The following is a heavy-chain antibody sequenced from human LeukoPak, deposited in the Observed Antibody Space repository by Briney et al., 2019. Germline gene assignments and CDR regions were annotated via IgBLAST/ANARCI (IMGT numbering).Heavy chain of an antibody. J-gene: IGHJ5*02. CDR3: ARDDYRGVTNFDP. V-gene: IGHV4-59*01. CDR2: ISYTGST. Sequence: SETLSLTCTVSGGSISPYFWSWMRQTPGKGLEWIGYISYTGSTNYNHALKSRVTLSVDTSKNQFSLQLTSVTAADTAVYYCARDDYRGVTNFDPWGQGTLVTVSS. CDR1: GGSISPYF. D-gene: IGHD3-10*01.